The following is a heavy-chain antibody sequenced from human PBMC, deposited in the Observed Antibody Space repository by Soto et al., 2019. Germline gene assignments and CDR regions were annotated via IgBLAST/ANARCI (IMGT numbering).Heavy chain of an antibody. D-gene: IGHD3-3*01. CDR3: AAVVPVSGILERLGLDP. CDR1: GFTFTTSG. V-gene: IGHV1-58*02. CDR2: IVVGSGNT. J-gene: IGHJ5*02. Sequence: QMKLVQSGPEVKEPGTSVRVSCKASGFTFTTSGIHWVRQARGQGLEWMGWIVVGSGNTRYNQKFQDKVTLTRDMATDTAYMDLRSLTSDDTAIYFCAAVVPVSGILERLGLDPWGQGTLVTVPS.